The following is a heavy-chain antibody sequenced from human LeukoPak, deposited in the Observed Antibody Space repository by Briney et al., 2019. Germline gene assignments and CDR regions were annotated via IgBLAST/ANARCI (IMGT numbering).Heavy chain of an antibody. J-gene: IGHJ1*01. Sequence: GGSLRLSCAASGFTFSRYWMHWVRQAPGKGLVWVSRINSDGSSTNYADSVKGRFTISRDNAKNTLYLQMNSLRAEDTAVYYCARVPITLAGTRDAKYFQYWGQGTLVTVSS. V-gene: IGHV3-74*01. CDR1: GFTFSRYW. CDR2: INSDGSST. D-gene: IGHD6-19*01. CDR3: ARVPITLAGTRDAKYFQY.